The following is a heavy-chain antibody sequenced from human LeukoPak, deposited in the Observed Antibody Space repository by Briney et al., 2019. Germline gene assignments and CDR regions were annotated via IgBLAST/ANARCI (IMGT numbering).Heavy chain of an antibody. D-gene: IGHD6-19*01. Sequence: PGGSLRLSCAASGFTFSSYEMNWVRQAPGKGLEWVSYISSSGSTIYYADSVKGRFTISRDNAKNSLYLQMNSLRAEDTAVYYCARCWQWLAWGYYDYWGQGTLVTVSS. J-gene: IGHJ4*02. V-gene: IGHV3-48*03. CDR3: ARCWQWLAWGYYDY. CDR1: GFTFSSYE. CDR2: ISSSGSTI.